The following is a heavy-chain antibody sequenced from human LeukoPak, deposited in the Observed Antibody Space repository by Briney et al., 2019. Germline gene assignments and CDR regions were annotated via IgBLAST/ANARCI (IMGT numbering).Heavy chain of an antibody. V-gene: IGHV4-30-4*01. J-gene: IGHJ6*04. CDR2: IYYSGST. Sequence: SETLSLTCTVSGGSISSGDYYWSWIRQPPGKGLEWIGYIYYSGSTYYNPSLKSRLTISVDTSKNHFSLKLSSVTAADTAVYYCARGSGAALYNYYGMDVWGKGTTVTVSS. D-gene: IGHD1-26*01. CDR3: ARGSGAALYNYYGMDV. CDR1: GGSISSGDYY.